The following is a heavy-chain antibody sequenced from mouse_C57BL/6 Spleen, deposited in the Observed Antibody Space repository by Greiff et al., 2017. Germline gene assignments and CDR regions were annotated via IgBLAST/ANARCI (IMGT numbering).Heavy chain of an antibody. V-gene: IGHV1-9*01. CDR1: GYTFTGYW. D-gene: IGHD1-1*01. Sequence: QVQLKESGAELMKPGASVKLSCKATGYTFTGYWIEWVKQRPGHGLEWIGEILPGSGSTNYTEKFKGKATFTADTSSNTAYMQLSSLTTEDSAIYYCARYYGSSLLAYWGQGTLVTVAA. CDR3: ARYYGSSLLAY. J-gene: IGHJ3*01. CDR2: ILPGSGST.